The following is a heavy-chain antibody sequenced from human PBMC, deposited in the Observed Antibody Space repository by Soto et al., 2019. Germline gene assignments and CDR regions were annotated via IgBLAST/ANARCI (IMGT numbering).Heavy chain of an antibody. V-gene: IGHV4-39*01. CDR3: ARHSLYGGPFDP. J-gene: IGHJ5*02. D-gene: IGHD3-10*01. Sequence: PSETIPRPCPFAAVSISRYSYYLGWTRQPPGKGLDWIGSIYYSGNTNYNPSLKSRVTIFVDTSKNQVSLRLTSVTAADTAVYYCARHSLYGGPFDPLVQGTSVIGSS. CDR1: AVSISRYSYY. CDR2: IYYSGNT.